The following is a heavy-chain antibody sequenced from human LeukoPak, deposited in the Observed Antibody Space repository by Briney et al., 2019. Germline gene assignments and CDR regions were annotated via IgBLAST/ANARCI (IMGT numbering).Heavy chain of an antibody. CDR1: GGSISSYY. CDR2: IYYSGST. Sequence: SETLSLTCTVSGGSISSYYWSWIRQPPGKGLEWIGYIYYSGSTNYNPSLKSRVTISVDTSKNQFSLKLSSVTAADTAVYYCAKDPNYYDSSGYHETHDYWGQGTLVTVSS. CDR3: AKDPNYYDSSGYHETHDY. J-gene: IGHJ4*02. D-gene: IGHD3-22*01. V-gene: IGHV4-59*12.